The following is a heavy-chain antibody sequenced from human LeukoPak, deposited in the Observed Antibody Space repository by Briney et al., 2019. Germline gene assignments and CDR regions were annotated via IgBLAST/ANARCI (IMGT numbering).Heavy chain of an antibody. D-gene: IGHD3-22*01. CDR3: ARVTYYYDSSGYYYERYYYGMDV. J-gene: IGHJ6*02. CDR1: GGSFSGYY. CDR2: INHSGST. V-gene: IGHV4-34*01. Sequence: PSETLSLTCAVYGGSFSGYYWSWIRQPPGKGLEWIGEINHSGSTNYNPSLKSRVTISVDTSKNQFSLKLSSVTAADTAVYYCARVTYYYDSSGYYYERYYYGMDVWGQGTTVTVSS.